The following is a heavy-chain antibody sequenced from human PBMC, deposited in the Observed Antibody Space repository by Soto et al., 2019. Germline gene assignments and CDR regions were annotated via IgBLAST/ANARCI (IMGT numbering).Heavy chain of an antibody. CDR3: VGGQYYFDY. V-gene: IGHV3-30*03. CDR2: ISYDGRNG. J-gene: IGHJ4*02. CDR1: GFPFTTYG. Sequence: QVQLVESGGGVVQPGRSLRLSCAASGFPFTTYGMHWVREGPGKGLEWVAVISYDGRNGYYADSVKGRFTISRDNSKNTLYLQMNDLRPEDTALYYCVGGQYYFDYRGQGTLVTVSS. D-gene: IGHD3-10*01.